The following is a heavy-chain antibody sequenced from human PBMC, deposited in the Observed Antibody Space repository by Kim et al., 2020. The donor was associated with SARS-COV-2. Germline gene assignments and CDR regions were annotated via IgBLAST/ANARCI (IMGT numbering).Heavy chain of an antibody. J-gene: IGHJ5*02. CDR2: IYPGDSDT. D-gene: IGHD6-13*01. CDR1: GYSFTSYW. Sequence: GESLKISCKGSGYSFTSYWIGWVRQMPGKGLEWMGIIYPGDSDTRYSPSFQGQVTISADKSISTAYLQWSSLKASDTAMYYWARQGIAAAGENWFDPWGQGTLVTISS. CDR3: ARQGIAAAGENWFDP. V-gene: IGHV5-51*01.